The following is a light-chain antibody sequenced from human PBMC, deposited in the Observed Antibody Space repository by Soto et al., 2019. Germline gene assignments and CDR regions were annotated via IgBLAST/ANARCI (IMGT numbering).Light chain of an antibody. CDR1: QGISNY. J-gene: IGKJ4*01. Sequence: DIQMTQSPSSLSASVGDRVTITCRASQGISNYLAWYQQKPGKVPKLLIYGASTLQSGVPSRFSGSGSGTDFTLTISRLQPEDVATYYCQKYNSVSLLTFGGGTKVEIK. V-gene: IGKV1-27*01. CDR3: QKYNSVSLLT. CDR2: GAS.